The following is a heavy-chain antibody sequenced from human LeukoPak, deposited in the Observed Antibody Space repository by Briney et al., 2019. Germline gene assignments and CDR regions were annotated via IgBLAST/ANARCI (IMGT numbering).Heavy chain of an antibody. CDR3: ARGSSWYYFDY. J-gene: IGHJ4*02. D-gene: IGHD6-13*01. Sequence: GGSLRLSCAASGFTFSSYSMNWVRQAPGKGLEWVSSISSSSSYIYYADSVKGRFTISRDKVKNSLYLQMNSLRAEDTAVYYCARGSSWYYFDYWGQGTLVTX. CDR2: ISSSSSYI. CDR1: GFTFSSYS. V-gene: IGHV3-21*01.